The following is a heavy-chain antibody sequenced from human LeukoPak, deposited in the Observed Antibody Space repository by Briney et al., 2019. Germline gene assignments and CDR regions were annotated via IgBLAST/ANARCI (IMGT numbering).Heavy chain of an antibody. CDR3: ARDPAQEWDAGGAFDI. CDR2: IYTSGST. D-gene: IGHD1-26*01. CDR1: GGSISSGSYY. J-gene: IGHJ3*02. Sequence: SETLSLSCTVSGGSISSGSYYWSWIRQPAGKGLEWIGRIYTSGSTNYNPSLRSRVTISVDTSKNQFSLKLSSVTAADTAVYYCARDPAQEWDAGGAFDIWGQGTMVTVSS. V-gene: IGHV4-61*02.